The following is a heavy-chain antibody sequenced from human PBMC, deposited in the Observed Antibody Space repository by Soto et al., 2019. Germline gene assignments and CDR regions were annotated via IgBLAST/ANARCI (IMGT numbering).Heavy chain of an antibody. CDR3: FQAEDGIRGLCTVSAFLLNRSSDL. V-gene: IGHV4-4*01. Sequence: PPGRGLEWIGDIYHSGSTNSHPSLKSRITIAVDTSRNQFSLKLNSVTAADTAVYFCFQAEDGIRGLCTVSAFLLNRSSDL. J-gene: IGHJ2*01. CDR2: IYHSGST. D-gene: IGHD2-15*01.